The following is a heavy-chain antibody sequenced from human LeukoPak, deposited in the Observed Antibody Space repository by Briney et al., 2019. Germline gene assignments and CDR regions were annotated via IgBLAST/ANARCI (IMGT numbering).Heavy chain of an antibody. V-gene: IGHV4-59*01. CDR3: ARDDMAPFDY. J-gene: IGHJ4*02. Sequence: SETLSLTCTVPGGSLSSYYWSWIRPRPGKGLEWIGYIYYSGSTNYNPSLKSRVTISVDTSKNQFSLKLSSVTAADTAVYYCARDDMAPFDYWGQGTLVTVSS. D-gene: IGHD5-24*01. CDR1: GGSLSSYY. CDR2: IYYSGST.